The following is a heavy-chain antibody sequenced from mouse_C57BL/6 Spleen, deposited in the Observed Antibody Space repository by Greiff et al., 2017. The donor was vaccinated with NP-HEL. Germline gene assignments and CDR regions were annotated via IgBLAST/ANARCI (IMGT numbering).Heavy chain of an antibody. Sequence: EVQRVESGGGLVKPGGSLKLSCAASGFTFSSYAMSWVRQTPEKRLEWVATISDGGSYTYYPDNVKGRFTISRDNAKNNLYLQMSHLKSEDTAMYYCARDPGSSFYWYFDVWGTGTTVTVSS. V-gene: IGHV5-4*01. D-gene: IGHD1-1*01. J-gene: IGHJ1*03. CDR2: ISDGGSYT. CDR3: ARDPGSSFYWYFDV. CDR1: GFTFSSYA.